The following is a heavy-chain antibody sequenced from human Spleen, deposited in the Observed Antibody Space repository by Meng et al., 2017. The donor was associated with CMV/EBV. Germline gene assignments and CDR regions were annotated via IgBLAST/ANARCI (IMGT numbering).Heavy chain of an antibody. CDR1: GFTVSSNY. D-gene: IGHD4-11*01. CDR2: IYSGGST. Sequence: GESLKISCAASGFTVSSNYMSWVRQAPGKGLEWVSVIYSGGSTYYADCVKGRFTISRDNSKNTPYLQMNSLRAEDTAVYYCARMGYSNYFHYYYGMDVWGQGTTVTVSS. J-gene: IGHJ6*02. CDR3: ARMGYSNYFHYYYGMDV. V-gene: IGHV3-66*02.